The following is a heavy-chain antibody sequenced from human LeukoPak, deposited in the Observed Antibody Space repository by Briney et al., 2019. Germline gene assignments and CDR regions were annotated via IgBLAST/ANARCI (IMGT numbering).Heavy chain of an antibody. V-gene: IGHV4-59*01. CDR2: IYYSGST. Sequence: SETLSLTCTVSGGSISSYYWSWIRQPPGKGLEWIGYIYYSGSTNYNPSLKSRVTISVDTSKNQFSLKLRSVTAADTAVYYCARFWNDYGGNFGTGAFDIWGQGTMVTVSS. CDR3: ARFWNDYGGNFGTGAFDI. CDR1: GGSISSYY. J-gene: IGHJ3*02. D-gene: IGHD4-23*01.